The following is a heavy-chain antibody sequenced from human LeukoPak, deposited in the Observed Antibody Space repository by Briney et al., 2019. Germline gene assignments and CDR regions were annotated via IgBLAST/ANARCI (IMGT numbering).Heavy chain of an antibody. V-gene: IGHV3-33*08. CDR2: IWYDGSNK. Sequence: GGSLRLSCAASGFTFSSYAMTWVRQAPGKGLEWVAVIWYDGSNKYYADSVKGRFTISRDNSKNTLYLQMNSLRAEDTAVYYCARGHVVVVAATDLDWFDPWGQGTLVTVSS. CDR3: ARGHVVVVAATDLDWFDP. D-gene: IGHD2-15*01. CDR1: GFTFSSYA. J-gene: IGHJ5*02.